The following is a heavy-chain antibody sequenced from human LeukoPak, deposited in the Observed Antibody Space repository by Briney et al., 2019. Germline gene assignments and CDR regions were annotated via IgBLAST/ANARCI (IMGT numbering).Heavy chain of an antibody. Sequence: PSETLSLTCTVSGGSISNYYWSWIRQPAGKGLEWVSVIYSGGSTYYADSVKGRFTISRDNSKNTLYLQMNSLRAEDTAVYYCASSSGSYAPFDYWGQGTLVTVSS. CDR3: ASSSGSYAPFDY. CDR1: GGSISNYY. D-gene: IGHD1-26*01. V-gene: IGHV3-53*01. CDR2: IYSGGST. J-gene: IGHJ4*02.